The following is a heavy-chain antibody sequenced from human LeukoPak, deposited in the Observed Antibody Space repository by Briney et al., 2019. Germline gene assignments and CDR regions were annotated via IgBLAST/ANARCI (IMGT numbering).Heavy chain of an antibody. CDR3: ARHSYYYDSSGYSYYYYMDV. CDR1: GGSISSGSYC. J-gene: IGHJ6*03. D-gene: IGHD3-22*01. V-gene: IGHV4-61*02. Sequence: TLSLTCTVSGGSISSGSYCWSWIRQPAGKGLEWIGRIYTSGSTNYNPSLNSRVTISVDTSKKQFSLKLSSVTAADTAVYYRARHSYYYDSSGYSYYYYMDVWGKGTTVTISS. CDR2: IYTSGST.